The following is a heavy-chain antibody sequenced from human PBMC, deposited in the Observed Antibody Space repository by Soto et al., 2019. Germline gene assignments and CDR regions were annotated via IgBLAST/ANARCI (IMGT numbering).Heavy chain of an antibody. J-gene: IGHJ4*02. Sequence: ASVKGSCKASGYTFTGYYMHWVRQAPGQGLEWMGWINPNSGGTNYAQKFQGWVTMTRETSISTAFMELSRLRSDDTAVYYCARDRGYYWGQGTLVNVSS. CDR3: ARDRGYY. CDR2: INPNSGGT. V-gene: IGHV1-2*04. CDR1: GYTFTGYY.